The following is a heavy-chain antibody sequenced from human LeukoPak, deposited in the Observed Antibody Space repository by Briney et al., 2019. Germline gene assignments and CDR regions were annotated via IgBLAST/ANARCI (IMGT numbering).Heavy chain of an antibody. CDR3: AGGSEYYYDSSGYYNREYFQH. J-gene: IGHJ1*01. CDR2: INHSGST. CDR1: GGSFSGYY. V-gene: IGHV4-34*01. Sequence: SETLSLTCAGYGGSFSGYYWSWVRQPPGKGLEWIGEINHSGSTNYNPSLKSRVTISADTSKNQFSLKLSSVTAADTAVYYCAGGSEYYYDSSGYYNREYFQHWGQGTLVTVSS. D-gene: IGHD3-22*01.